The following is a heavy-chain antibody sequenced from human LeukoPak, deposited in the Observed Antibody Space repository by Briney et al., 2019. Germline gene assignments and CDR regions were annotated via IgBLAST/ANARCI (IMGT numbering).Heavy chain of an antibody. CDR1: GFTFSNYG. CDR2: IWYDGSNK. V-gene: IGHV3-33*01. Sequence: GGSLRLSCEVSGFTFSNYGMHWVSQAPGKGLEWVAVIWYDGSNKYYADSVKGRFTISRDNSKNTLYLQMNSLRAEDTAVYYCARVASSGWYPTFDYWGQGTLVTVST. D-gene: IGHD6-19*01. J-gene: IGHJ4*02. CDR3: ARVASSGWYPTFDY.